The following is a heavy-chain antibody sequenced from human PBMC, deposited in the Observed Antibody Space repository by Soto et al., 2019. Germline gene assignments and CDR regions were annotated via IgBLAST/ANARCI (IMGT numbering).Heavy chain of an antibody. CDR1: GYTFTSYY. Sequence: ASVKVSCKASGYTFTSYYMHWVRQAPGQGLEWMGIINPIFGTANYAQKFQGRVTITADESTSTAYMELSSLRSEDTAVYYCASFNQYYYDSSGYYTFDYWGQGTLVTVSS. V-gene: IGHV1-69*13. CDR3: ASFNQYYYDSSGYYTFDY. CDR2: INPIFGTA. J-gene: IGHJ4*02. D-gene: IGHD3-22*01.